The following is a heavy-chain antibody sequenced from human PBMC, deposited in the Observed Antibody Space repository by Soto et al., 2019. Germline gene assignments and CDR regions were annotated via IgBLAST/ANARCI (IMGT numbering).Heavy chain of an antibody. CDR2: ISGSGGNT. D-gene: IGHD3-3*01. CDR3: ANDAAITIFGVVTTNAFDI. CDR1: GFTFSSYA. V-gene: IGHV3-23*01. J-gene: IGHJ3*02. Sequence: EVQLLESGGGLVQPGRSLRLSCAASGFTFSSYAMSWVRQAPGKGLEWVSAISGSGGNTYYADSVKGRFTISRDNSKKMLYLQRNSLGAEDTAVYYCANDAAITIFGVVTTNAFDIWGGGTMVTVSS.